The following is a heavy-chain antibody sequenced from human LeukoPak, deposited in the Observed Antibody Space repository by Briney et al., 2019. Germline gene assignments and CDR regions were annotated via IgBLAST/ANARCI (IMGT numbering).Heavy chain of an antibody. Sequence: GGSLRLSCAASGFTFSSYVMHWVRQAPGKGLEWVAVISYDGSNKYYADSVKGRFTISRDNSKNTLYLQMNSLRAEDTAVYYCAKEYYYDSSGYLYYFDYWGQGTLVTVSS. V-gene: IGHV3-30*18. CDR1: GFTFSSYV. CDR3: AKEYYYDSSGYLYYFDY. D-gene: IGHD3-22*01. CDR2: ISYDGSNK. J-gene: IGHJ4*02.